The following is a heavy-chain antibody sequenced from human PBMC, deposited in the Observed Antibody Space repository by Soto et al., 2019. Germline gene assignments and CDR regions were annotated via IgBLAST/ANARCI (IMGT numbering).Heavy chain of an antibody. CDR2: MSPNGAEK. Sequence: QVQLVESGGAVVQPGTSLRLSCAASGFSFSSNVLHWVGQAPGKGLEWVAVMSPNGAEKYYTDSVKGRFTISRDNSKNILYLEMNSLTSEDTAVYYCALDNIPGAPDYFDYWGQGTLVTVSS. CDR1: GFSFSSNV. J-gene: IGHJ4*02. D-gene: IGHD1-20*01. V-gene: IGHV3-30-3*01. CDR3: ALDNIPGAPDYFDY.